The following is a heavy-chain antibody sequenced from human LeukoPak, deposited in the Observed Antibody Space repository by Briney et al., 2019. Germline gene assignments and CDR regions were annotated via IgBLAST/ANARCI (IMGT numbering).Heavy chain of an antibody. CDR1: GVTFGDYG. V-gene: IGHV3-30*02. J-gene: IGHJ4*02. CDR2: IRYDGSNT. CDR3: AKDGTSYYYIYY. D-gene: IGHD2/OR15-2a*01. Sequence: GGSLRLSCAASGVTFGDYGMSWVRQAPGKGLEWLAFIRYDGSNTYYADSVKGRFTVSRDDSKNTLYLQMNSLRGDDTAVYYCAKDGTSYYYIYYWGQGTLVTVSS.